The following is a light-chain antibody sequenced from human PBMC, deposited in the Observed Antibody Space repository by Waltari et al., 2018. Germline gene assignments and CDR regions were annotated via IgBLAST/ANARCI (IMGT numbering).Light chain of an antibody. Sequence: DIVMTQSPDSLAVSLGERATINCKSSQSLFYSSANKDYLTWYQQKPGQSPQLLIYWASTRESGVPDRFIGSGSGTDFTLTISSLQAEDVAVYYCHQHYTTPWTFGQGTQVEL. J-gene: IGKJ1*01. CDR3: HQHYTTPWT. V-gene: IGKV4-1*01. CDR1: QSLFYSSANKDY. CDR2: WAS.